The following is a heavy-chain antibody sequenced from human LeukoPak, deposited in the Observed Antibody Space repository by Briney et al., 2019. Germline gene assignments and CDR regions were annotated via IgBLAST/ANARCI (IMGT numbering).Heavy chain of an antibody. CDR3: ARDIGLRLWSGGSELRDYYYYGMDV. Sequence: ASVKVSCKASGYTFTSYGISWVRQAPGQGLEWMGWISAYNGNTNYAQKLQGRVTMTTDTSTSTAYMELRSLRSDDTAVYYCARDIGLRLWSGGSELRDYYYYGMDVWGQGTTVTVSS. J-gene: IGHJ6*02. V-gene: IGHV1-18*01. CDR1: GYTFTSYG. CDR2: ISAYNGNT. D-gene: IGHD2-15*01.